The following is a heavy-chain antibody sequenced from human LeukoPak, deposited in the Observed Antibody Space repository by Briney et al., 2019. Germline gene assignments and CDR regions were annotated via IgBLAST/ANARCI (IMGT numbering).Heavy chain of an antibody. V-gene: IGHV4-39*07. J-gene: IGHJ4*02. D-gene: IGHD3-22*01. CDR2: IYYSGST. Sequence: SETLSLTCTVSGGSISSSSYYWGWIRQPPGKGLEWIGSIYYSGSTYYNPSLKSRVTISVDTSKNQFSLKLSSVTAADTAVYYCARDRPSEDYYDSSGYYSSYYFDYWGQGTLVTVSS. CDR3: ARDRPSEDYYDSSGYYSSYYFDY. CDR1: GGSISSSSYY.